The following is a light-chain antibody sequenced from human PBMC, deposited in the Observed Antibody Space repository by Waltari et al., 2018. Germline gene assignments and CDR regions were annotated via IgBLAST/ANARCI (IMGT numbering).Light chain of an antibody. CDR3: AGWDDSLNGPV. J-gene: IGLJ3*02. V-gene: IGLV1-44*01. CDR1: LSTLASNT. CDR2: GDN. Sequence: QSVLTQPPSASGTPGQRVTISCSGSLSTLASNTVNWYRQLPGTAPKLLIYGDNQRPSGVPDRFSGSKSGTSASLAISGLQSADEADYYCAGWDDSLNGPVFGGGTKLTVL.